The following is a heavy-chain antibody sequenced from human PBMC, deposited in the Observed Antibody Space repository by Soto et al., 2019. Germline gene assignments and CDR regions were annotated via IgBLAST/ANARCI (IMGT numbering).Heavy chain of an antibody. CDR2: ISSSGYI. J-gene: IGHJ6*02. D-gene: IGHD2-15*01. V-gene: IGHV3-21*01. CDR1: GFNFNSYT. CDR3: ARDYSGGSCYPGMDV. Sequence: GSLRLSCAASGFNFNSYTINWVRQAPGKRLEWLSSISSSGYIFSTDSVRGRFTISRDNAKNSVYLQINSLRAEDTAVYFCARDYSGGSCYPGMDVWGQGTTVTVSS.